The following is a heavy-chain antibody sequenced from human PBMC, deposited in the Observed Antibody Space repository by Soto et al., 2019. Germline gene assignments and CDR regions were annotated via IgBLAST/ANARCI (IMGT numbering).Heavy chain of an antibody. CDR1: GGPFSSYA. V-gene: IGHV1-69*01. Sequence: VKVSYKAFGGPFSSYAISWVRQSPGQGLEWMGGIIPIFGTANYAQKFQGRVTITADESTSTAYMELSSLRSEDTAVYYCARDKNRHYYHSSGLYYYYGMDVWAQRTTVTVSS. D-gene: IGHD3-22*01. CDR3: ARDKNRHYYHSSGLYYYYGMDV. CDR2: IIPIFGTA. J-gene: IGHJ6*02.